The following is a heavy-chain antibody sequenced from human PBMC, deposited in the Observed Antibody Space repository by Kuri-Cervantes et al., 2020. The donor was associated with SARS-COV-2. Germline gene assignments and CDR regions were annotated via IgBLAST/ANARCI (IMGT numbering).Heavy chain of an antibody. CDR2: IIPIFGTA. V-gene: IGHV1-69*13. D-gene: IGHD3-3*02. CDR1: GGTFSSYA. J-gene: IGHJ6*03. Sequence: SVKVSCKASGGTFSSYAISWVRQAPGQGLEWMGGIIPIFGTANYAQKFQGRVTITADESTSTAYMELSSLRSEDTAVYYCAGGGWHLGISNYYYYYMDVWGKGTTVTVSS. CDR3: AGGGWHLGISNYYYYYMDV.